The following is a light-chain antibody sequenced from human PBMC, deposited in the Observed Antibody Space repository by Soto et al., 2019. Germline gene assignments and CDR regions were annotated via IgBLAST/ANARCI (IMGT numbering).Light chain of an antibody. Sequence: QSVLTQPPSVSGAPGQRVTISCTGNSSNIGAGYDVHWYQQLPGTAPKLLIYGNINRPSGVPDRFSGSKSGTSASLAITGLQAEDEADYYCQSYDNSLSGSRVFGGGTKLTVL. V-gene: IGLV1-40*01. CDR2: GNI. J-gene: IGLJ3*02. CDR1: SSNIGAGYD. CDR3: QSYDNSLSGSRV.